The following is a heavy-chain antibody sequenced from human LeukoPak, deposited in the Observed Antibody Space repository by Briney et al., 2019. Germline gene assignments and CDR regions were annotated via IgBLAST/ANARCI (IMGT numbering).Heavy chain of an antibody. V-gene: IGHV3-48*01. J-gene: IGHJ4*02. Sequence: PGGSLRLSCAASGFTFSSYSRNWVRQAPGKGLEWVSYISSSSSTIYYADSVKGRFTISRDNAKNSLYLQMNSLRAEDTAVYYCASWSGSSVLDYWGQGTLVTVSS. CDR1: GFTFSSYS. CDR3: ASWSGSSVLDY. CDR2: ISSSSSTI. D-gene: IGHD3-3*01.